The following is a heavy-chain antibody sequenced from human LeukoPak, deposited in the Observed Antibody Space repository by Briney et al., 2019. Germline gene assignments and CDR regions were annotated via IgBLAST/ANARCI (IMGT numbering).Heavy chain of an antibody. Sequence: PSQTLSLTCTVPAGSISIGSYYCSWIRQPAGKGLEWLGRIYTSGSTHYNPSLKSRVTISVDTSKNQFSLKLSSVTAADTAVYYCARDRGYSGWYESLFDYWGQGTLVTVSS. CDR3: ARDRGYSGWYESLFDY. D-gene: IGHD6-19*01. CDR1: AGSISIGSYY. V-gene: IGHV4-61*02. J-gene: IGHJ4*02. CDR2: IYTSGST.